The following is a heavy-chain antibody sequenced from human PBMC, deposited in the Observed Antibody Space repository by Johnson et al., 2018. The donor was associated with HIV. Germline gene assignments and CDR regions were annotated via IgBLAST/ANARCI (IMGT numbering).Heavy chain of an antibody. CDR1: GFTVSSNY. V-gene: IGHV3-11*04. CDR3: ARDSTPWGGDYVGYAFDI. CDR2: IGSSGSTI. Sequence: QVQLVESGGGLIQPGGSLRLSCAASGFTVSSNYMSWIRQAPGKGLEWVSYIGSSGSTIYYADFVTGRFTISRDNAKKSMYLQMNRLRAEDTALYYCARDSTPWGGDYVGYAFDIWGRGTMVTVSS. J-gene: IGHJ3*02. D-gene: IGHD4-17*01.